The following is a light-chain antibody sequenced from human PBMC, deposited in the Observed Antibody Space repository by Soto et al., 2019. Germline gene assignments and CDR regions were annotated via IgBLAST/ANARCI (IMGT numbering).Light chain of an antibody. CDR2: EVS. V-gene: IGLV2-8*01. CDR1: TSDVGGYNY. Sequence: QSVLTQPPSASGSPGQSVTISCTGTTSDVGGYNYVSWYQQHPGKAPKFMIYEVSKRPSGVPDRFSGSKSGNTASLTVSGLQAEDEADYYCSSYAGSNNYVLGTGTKVTVL. J-gene: IGLJ1*01. CDR3: SSYAGSNNYV.